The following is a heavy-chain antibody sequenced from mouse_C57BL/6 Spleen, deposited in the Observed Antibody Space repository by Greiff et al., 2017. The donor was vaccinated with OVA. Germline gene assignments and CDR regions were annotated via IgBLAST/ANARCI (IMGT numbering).Heavy chain of an antibody. CDR1: GFNIKDYY. V-gene: IGHV14-4*01. CDR2: IDPENGDT. Sequence: VQLQQSGAELVRPGASVKLSCTASGFNIKDYYMHWVKQRPEQGLEWIGWIDPENGDTEYASKFQGKATITADTSSNTAYLQISSLTSEDTAVYYCTFYYGSRFAYWGQGTLVTVSA. D-gene: IGHD1-1*01. J-gene: IGHJ3*01. CDR3: TFYYGSRFAY.